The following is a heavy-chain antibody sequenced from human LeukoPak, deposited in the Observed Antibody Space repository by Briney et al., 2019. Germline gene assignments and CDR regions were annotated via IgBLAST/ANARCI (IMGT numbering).Heavy chain of an antibody. CDR2: ISTNGGMI. D-gene: IGHD3-22*01. CDR1: GFTFSDAA. CDR3: ARMRSSGYYLL. V-gene: IGHV3-64*01. J-gene: IGHJ4*02. Sequence: HAGGSLRLSCAASGFTFSDAAMQWVRQAPGTGLEYVAVISTNGGMIYYANSVKGRFTISRDNSRDTLYLQMGSLRPDDMAVYYCARMRSSGYYLLWGQGTLVTVSP.